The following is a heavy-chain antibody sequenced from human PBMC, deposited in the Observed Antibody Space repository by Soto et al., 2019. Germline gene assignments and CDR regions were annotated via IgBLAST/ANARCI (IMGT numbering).Heavy chain of an antibody. CDR1: GYSFTSYW. Sequence: GESLKISCKGSGYSFTSYWIGWVRQMPGKGLEWMGIIYPGDSDTRYSPSFQGQVTISADKSISTAYLQWSSLKASDTAMYYCARRGIAAAGSFLGYYYYGMDVWGQGTTVTVSS. J-gene: IGHJ6*02. CDR3: ARRGIAAAGSFLGYYYYGMDV. CDR2: IYPGDSDT. D-gene: IGHD6-13*01. V-gene: IGHV5-51*01.